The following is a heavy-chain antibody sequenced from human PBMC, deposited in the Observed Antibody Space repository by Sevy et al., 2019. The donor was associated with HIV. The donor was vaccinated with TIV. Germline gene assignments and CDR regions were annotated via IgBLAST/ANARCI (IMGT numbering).Heavy chain of an antibody. J-gene: IGHJ4*02. CDR3: ATASGTY. CDR2: IRSKPDGGTT. V-gene: IGHV3-15*01. Sequence: GGSLRLSCAASGFTFNHAWMSWVRQAPGKGLEWVGRIRSKPDGGTTDFAAPVKGRLTMSRDDSKYTLYLQMNSLKSEDTAMYYCATASGTYWGQGTLVTVSS. CDR1: GFTFNHAW. D-gene: IGHD1-1*01.